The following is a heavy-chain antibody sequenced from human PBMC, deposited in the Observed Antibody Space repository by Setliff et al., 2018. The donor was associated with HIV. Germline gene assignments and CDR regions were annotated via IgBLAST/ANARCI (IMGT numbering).Heavy chain of an antibody. V-gene: IGHV4-39*07. CDR3: ARVFVDTAVLRVLEYYFDS. D-gene: IGHD5-18*01. CDR1: GGSISSSSYY. Sequence: SETLSLTCTVSGGSISSSSYYWDWVRRPPGKGLEWIGSMYYSGSTYYTPSLKSRITISLDTSKNQFSLRMRSVTAADTAVYYCARVFVDTAVLRVLEYYFDSWGRGTLVTVSS. CDR2: MYYSGST. J-gene: IGHJ4*02.